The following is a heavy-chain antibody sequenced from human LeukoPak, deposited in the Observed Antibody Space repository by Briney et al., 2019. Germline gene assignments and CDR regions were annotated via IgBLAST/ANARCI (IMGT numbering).Heavy chain of an antibody. J-gene: IGHJ4*02. CDR1: GFAFSTYT. CDR3: SRERAGYYSDY. CDR2: ITGTGTTT. Sequence: GGSLRLSCAASGFAFSTYTMQWVRQAPGKGLEFVSLITGTGTTTVYADSVKGRFTISRDNSKSTLYRQMGSLRAEDMAVYYCSRERAGYYSDYWGQGTLVTVSS. D-gene: IGHD2-15*01. V-gene: IGHV3-64*02.